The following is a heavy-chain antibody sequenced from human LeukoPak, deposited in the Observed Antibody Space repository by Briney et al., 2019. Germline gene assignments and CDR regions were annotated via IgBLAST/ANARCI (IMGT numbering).Heavy chain of an antibody. D-gene: IGHD6-6*01. J-gene: IGHJ6*03. V-gene: IGHV1-24*01. CDR3: ATTSVRYSSSSVYYYYYYMDV. CDR2: FDPEDGET. CDR1: GYTLTELS. Sequence: ASVKVSCKVSGYTLTELSMHWVRQAPGKGLEWMGGFDPEDGETIYAQKFQGRVTMTEDTSTDTAYMELSSLRSEDTAVYYCATTSVRYSSSSVYYYYYYMDVWGKGTTVTVSS.